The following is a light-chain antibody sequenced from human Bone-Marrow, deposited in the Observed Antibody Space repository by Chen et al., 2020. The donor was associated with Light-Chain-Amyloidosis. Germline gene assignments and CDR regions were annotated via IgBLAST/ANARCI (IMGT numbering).Light chain of an antibody. CDR1: NIGSTS. Sequence: SYVLTPPSSVSLAPGQTATIACGGNNIGSTSLHWYQQTPGQAPLLVVYDDSDRPSGIPERLSGSNSGNTATLTISRVEAGDEADYYCQVWDRSSDRPVFGGGTKLTVL. V-gene: IGLV3-21*02. CDR2: DDS. J-gene: IGLJ3*02. CDR3: QVWDRSSDRPV.